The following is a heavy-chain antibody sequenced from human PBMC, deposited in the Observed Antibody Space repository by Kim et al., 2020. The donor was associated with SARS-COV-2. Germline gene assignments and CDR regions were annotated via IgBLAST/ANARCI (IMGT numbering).Heavy chain of an antibody. CDR3: ARLTPYYYDSSGYYDVWMFDY. CDR1: GYTFTSYD. Sequence: ASVKVSCKASGYTFTSYDINWVRQATGQGLEWMGWMNPNSGNTGYAQKFQGRVTMTRNTSISTAYMELSSLRSEDTAVYYCARLTPYYYDSSGYYDVWMFDYWGQGTLVTVSS. D-gene: IGHD3-22*01. CDR2: MNPNSGNT. J-gene: IGHJ4*02. V-gene: IGHV1-8*01.